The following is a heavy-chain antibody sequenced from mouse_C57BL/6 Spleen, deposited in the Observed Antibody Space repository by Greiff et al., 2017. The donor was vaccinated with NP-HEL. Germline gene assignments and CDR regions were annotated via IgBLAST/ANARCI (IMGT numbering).Heavy chain of an antibody. CDR1: GFTFSDYG. D-gene: IGHD1-1*01. V-gene: IGHV5-17*01. CDR2: ISSGSSII. Sequence: EVQLVESGGGLVKPGGSLKLSCAASGFTFSDYGMHWVRQAPEKGLEWVAYISSGSSIIYYADTVKGRFTISRDNAKNTLFLQMTSLRSEDAAMYYCAKPTVVDAMDYWGQGTSVTVSS. CDR3: AKPTVVDAMDY. J-gene: IGHJ4*01.